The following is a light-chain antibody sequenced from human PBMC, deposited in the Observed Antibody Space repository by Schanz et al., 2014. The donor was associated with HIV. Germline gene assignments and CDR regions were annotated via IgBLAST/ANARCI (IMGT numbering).Light chain of an antibody. Sequence: DIQMPPSPSSLSASVGDRVTISCRASQSVSSFLHWYQQKPGEAPKLLIYGVSSLHTGVPSRFSGSGSGTDFTLTISSLQPEDFATYYCQQSYSTPMYTFGLGTKLEI. CDR1: QSVSSF. V-gene: IGKV1-39*01. CDR2: GVS. J-gene: IGKJ2*01. CDR3: QQSYSTPMYT.